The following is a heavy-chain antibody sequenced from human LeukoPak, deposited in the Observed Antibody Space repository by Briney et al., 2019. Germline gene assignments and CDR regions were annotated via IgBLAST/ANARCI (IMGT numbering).Heavy chain of an antibody. CDR1: GFTFSSYS. CDR2: ISSSSSYI. J-gene: IGHJ4*02. D-gene: IGHD5-12*01. V-gene: IGHV3-21*01. Sequence: GGSLRLSCAASGFTFSSYSMNWVRQAPGKGLEWVSSISSSSSYIYYADSVKGRFTISRDNAKNSPYLQMNSLRAEDTAVYYCAREGREWLRVFDYWGQGTLVTVSS. CDR3: AREGREWLRVFDY.